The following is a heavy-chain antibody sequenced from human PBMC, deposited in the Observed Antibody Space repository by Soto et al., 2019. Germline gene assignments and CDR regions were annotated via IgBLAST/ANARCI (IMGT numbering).Heavy chain of an antibody. J-gene: IGHJ4*02. CDR1: GGSISSSNYY. CDR3: ARSYYYDSSGYFSRHFDN. Sequence: SETLSLTCTVSGGSISSSNYYWGWIRQPPGKGLEWIGSTYYSGSTYYNPSLKSRVSISVDTSKNQFSLNLSSVTAADTAVYYCARSYYYDSSGYFSRHFDNWGQGTLVT. CDR2: TYYSGST. D-gene: IGHD3-22*01. V-gene: IGHV4-39*01.